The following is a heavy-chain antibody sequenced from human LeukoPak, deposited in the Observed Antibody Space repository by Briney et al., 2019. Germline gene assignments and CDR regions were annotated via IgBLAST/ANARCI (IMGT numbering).Heavy chain of an antibody. CDR1: VGTFSSYA. V-gene: IGHV1-69*05. D-gene: IGHD6-6*01. CDR2: IIPIFGTA. J-gene: IGHJ4*02. CDR3: ARGGVYSSSDRSPFDY. Sequence: GASVKVSCKASVGTFSSYAISWVRQAPGQGLEWMGGIIPIFGTANYAQKFQGRVTITTDESTSTAYMELSSLRSEDTAVYYCARGGVYSSSDRSPFDYWGQGTLVTVSS.